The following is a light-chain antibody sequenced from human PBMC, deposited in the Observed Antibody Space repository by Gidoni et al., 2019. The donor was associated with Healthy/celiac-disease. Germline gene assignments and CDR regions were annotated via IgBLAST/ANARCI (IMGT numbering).Light chain of an antibody. CDR3: QQSYSTQWT. V-gene: IGKV1-39*01. Sequence: DIQMTQSPASLSASVGDRVTITCRASQSISSYLNWYQQKPGKAPKLLIYAASSLQSRVPSRFSGSGSGTDFTLTISSLQPEDFATYYCQQSYSTQWTFXQXTKVEIK. CDR1: QSISSY. CDR2: AAS. J-gene: IGKJ1*01.